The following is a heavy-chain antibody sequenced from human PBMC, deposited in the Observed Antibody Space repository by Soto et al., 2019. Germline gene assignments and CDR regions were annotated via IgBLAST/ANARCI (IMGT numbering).Heavy chain of an antibody. J-gene: IGHJ4*02. Sequence: QVQLVESGGGVVQAGRSLRLSCAVSGIFFSSYGMHWVRQAPGKGLEWVALISHDGSSMFYADSVRGRFTISRDNSRDIVFLQMSGLRPEGTAFYYCMPPGSVDFSEYWGQGTLVTVSS. V-gene: IGHV3-30*03. CDR3: MPPGSVDFSEY. D-gene: IGHD2-15*01. CDR2: ISHDGSSM. CDR1: GIFFSSYG.